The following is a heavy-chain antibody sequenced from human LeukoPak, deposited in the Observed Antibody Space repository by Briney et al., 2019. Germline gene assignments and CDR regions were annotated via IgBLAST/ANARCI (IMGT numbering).Heavy chain of an antibody. CDR3: AKERIGGSLDY. J-gene: IGHJ4*02. CDR2: ISWSGGTT. CDR1: GFSFQDYT. D-gene: IGHD3-10*01. Sequence: GGSLRLSCAASGFSFQDYTMHWVRQSPGKGLEWVSQISWSGGTTYYADSVKGRFTISRDNSRNSLYLQMNSLRTEDTALYYCAKERIGGSLDYWGQGTLVTVSS. V-gene: IGHV3-43*01.